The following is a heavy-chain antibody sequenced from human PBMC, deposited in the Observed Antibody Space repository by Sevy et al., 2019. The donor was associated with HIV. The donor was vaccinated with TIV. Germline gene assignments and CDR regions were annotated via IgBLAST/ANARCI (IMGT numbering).Heavy chain of an antibody. CDR3: AKDRCTGDVCENYYYALDI. CDR1: GFTFNSYA. J-gene: IGHJ6*02. Sequence: GGSLRLSCAASGFTFNSYAMHWVRQAPGKGLEWVAVISKDGRTKYYAESVKGRFTISRDNSKNTLNLQMNSLRAEDMAVFYCAKDRCTGDVCENYYYALDIWGQGTTVTVSS. CDR2: ISKDGRTK. D-gene: IGHD2-8*02. V-gene: IGHV3-30*18.